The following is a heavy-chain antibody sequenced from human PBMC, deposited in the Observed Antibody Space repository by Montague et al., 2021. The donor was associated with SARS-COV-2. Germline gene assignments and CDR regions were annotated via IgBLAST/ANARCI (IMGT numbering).Heavy chain of an antibody. V-gene: IGHV4-39*01. J-gene: IGHJ3*02. Sequence: SETLSLTCTVSGGSISSSSYYWGWIRQPPGMVLEWIGSIYYSGSTYYNPSLKSRVTISVDTSKFQFSLKLSTVTAADTAVYYCASPTYYYDSSGSDAFDIWGQGTMVTVSS. CDR2: IYYSGST. CDR1: GGSISSSSYY. D-gene: IGHD3-22*01. CDR3: ASPTYYYDSSGSDAFDI.